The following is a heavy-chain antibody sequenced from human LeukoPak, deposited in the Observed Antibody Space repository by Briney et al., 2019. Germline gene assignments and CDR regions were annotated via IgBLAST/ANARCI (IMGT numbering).Heavy chain of an antibody. J-gene: IGHJ6*03. Sequence: PVKLSCKASGGTFSSYAISWVRQAPGHGLEWMGGIIPIFGTANYAQKFQGRVTITTDESTSTAHMELSSLRSDDTAVYYCARDLMRSDGYYCMDVWGKGTTVTVSS. V-gene: IGHV1-69*05. CDR1: GGTFSSYA. CDR2: IIPIFGTA. CDR3: ARDLMRSDGYYCMDV. D-gene: IGHD2-15*01.